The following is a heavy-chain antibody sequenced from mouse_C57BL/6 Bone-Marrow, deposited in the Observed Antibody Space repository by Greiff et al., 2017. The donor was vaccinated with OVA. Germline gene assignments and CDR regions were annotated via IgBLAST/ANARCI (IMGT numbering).Heavy chain of an antibody. CDR1: GFTFSSYA. CDR2: ISDGGSYT. D-gene: IGHD2-1*01. J-gene: IGHJ1*03. Sequence: EVKLVESGGGLVKPGGSLKLSCAASGFTFSSYAMSWVRQTPEKRLEWVATISDGGSYTYYPDNVKGRFTISRDNAKNNLYLQMSHLKSEDTAMYYCARLYYGNYGYFDVWGTGTTVTVSS. CDR3: ARLYYGNYGYFDV. V-gene: IGHV5-4*03.